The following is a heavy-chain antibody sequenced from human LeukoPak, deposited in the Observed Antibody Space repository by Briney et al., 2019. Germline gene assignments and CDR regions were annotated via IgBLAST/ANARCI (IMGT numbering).Heavy chain of an antibody. Sequence: ASVKVSCKASGYTFTSYAMNWVRQAPGQGLEWMGWINTNTGNPTYAQGFTGRFVFSLDTSVSTAYLQISSLKAEDTAVYYCARAPLGYCSGGSCYGWFDPWGQGTLVTVSS. CDR2: INTNTGNP. V-gene: IGHV7-4-1*02. CDR3: ARAPLGYCSGGSCYGWFDP. D-gene: IGHD2-15*01. CDR1: GYTFTSYA. J-gene: IGHJ5*02.